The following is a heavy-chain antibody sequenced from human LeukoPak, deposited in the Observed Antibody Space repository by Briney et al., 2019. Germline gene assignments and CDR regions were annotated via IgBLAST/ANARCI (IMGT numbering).Heavy chain of an antibody. Sequence: PSETLSLTCAVYGGSFSGYYWSWIRQPPGKGLEWIGEINHSGSTNYNPSLKSRVTISVDTSKNQFSLKLSSVTAADTAVYYCARGYYDSSGYSYWGQGTLVTVPS. CDR1: GGSFSGYY. CDR2: INHSGST. J-gene: IGHJ4*02. D-gene: IGHD3-22*01. CDR3: ARGYYDSSGYSY. V-gene: IGHV4-34*01.